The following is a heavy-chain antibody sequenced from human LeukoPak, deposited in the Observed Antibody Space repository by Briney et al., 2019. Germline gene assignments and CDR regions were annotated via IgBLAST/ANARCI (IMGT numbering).Heavy chain of an antibody. J-gene: IGHJ4*02. Sequence: GSLRLSCAASGFTFSSYSMNWVRQAPGKGLEWVSYISSSGSTIYYADSVKGRFTISRDNAKNSLYLQMNSLRAEDTAVYYCASAEEYSSSSGFDYWGQGTLVTVSS. CDR2: ISSSGSTI. CDR1: GFTFSSYS. V-gene: IGHV3-48*04. D-gene: IGHD6-6*01. CDR3: ASAEEYSSSSGFDY.